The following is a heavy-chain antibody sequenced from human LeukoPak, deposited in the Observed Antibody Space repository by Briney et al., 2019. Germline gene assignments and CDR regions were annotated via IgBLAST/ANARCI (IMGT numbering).Heavy chain of an antibody. Sequence: PSETLSLTCTVSGGSISSYYWSWIRQPPGKGLEWIGYIYYSGSTNYNPSLKSRGTISVDTSKNQFSLKLSSVTAADTAVYYCARLYYYDSSGYTFPRAYFDYWGQEPWSPSPQ. CDR1: GGSISSYY. J-gene: IGHJ4*01. CDR2: IYYSGST. CDR3: ARLYYYDSSGYTFPRAYFDY. V-gene: IGHV4-59*08. D-gene: IGHD3-22*01.